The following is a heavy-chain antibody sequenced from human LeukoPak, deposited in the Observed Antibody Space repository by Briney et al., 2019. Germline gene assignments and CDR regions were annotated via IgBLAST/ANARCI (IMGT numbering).Heavy chain of an antibody. Sequence: GGSLRLSCVASGLTFSSYAMSWVRQAPGKGLEWVAVISYDGSNKYYADSVKGRFTISRDNSKNTLYLQMNSLRAEDTAVYYCARDLVVVPAASSYWGQGTLVTVSS. V-gene: IGHV3-30-3*01. J-gene: IGHJ4*02. D-gene: IGHD2-2*01. CDR2: ISYDGSNK. CDR3: ARDLVVVPAASSY. CDR1: GLTFSSYA.